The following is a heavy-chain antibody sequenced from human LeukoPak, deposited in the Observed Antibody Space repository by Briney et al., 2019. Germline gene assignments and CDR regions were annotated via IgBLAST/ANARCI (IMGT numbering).Heavy chain of an antibody. CDR3: ARAYYYDSSGYSLDY. D-gene: IGHD3-22*01. J-gene: IGHJ4*02. Sequence: GESLKISCKGSGYSFTSYWIGWVRQMPGKGLECMGIIYPRDSDVRYSPSFQGQVTISADKSISTAYLQWSSLKASDTAMYYCARAYYYDSSGYSLDYWGKGTLVTVSS. CDR2: IYPRDSDV. V-gene: IGHV5-51*01. CDR1: GYSFTSYW.